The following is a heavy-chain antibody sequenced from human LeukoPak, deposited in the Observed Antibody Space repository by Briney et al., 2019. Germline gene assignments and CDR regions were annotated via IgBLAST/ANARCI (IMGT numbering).Heavy chain of an antibody. CDR2: IYSGGRT. CDR3: AIYDSSGYYNY. CDR1: GFTVSSND. J-gene: IGHJ4*02. D-gene: IGHD3-22*01. V-gene: IGHV3-53*01. Sequence: GGSLRLSCAASGFTVSSNDMSWVRQAPGKGLEWVSVIYSGGRTFYADSVKGRFTISRDDSKNTLYLQMNSLRAEDTAVYYCAIYDSSGYYNYWGQGTLVTVSS.